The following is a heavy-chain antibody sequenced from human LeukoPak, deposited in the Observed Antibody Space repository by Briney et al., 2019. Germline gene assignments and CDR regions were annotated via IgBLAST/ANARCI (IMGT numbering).Heavy chain of an antibody. CDR1: GYTFTGYY. Sequence: GASVKVSCKASGYTFTGYYMHWVRQAPGQGLEWMGWINPNSGGTNYAQKFQGWVTMTRDTSISTAYMELSRLRSDDTAVYYCARDRSRYSYGYDRDAFDIWGQGTMVTVSS. V-gene: IGHV1-2*04. D-gene: IGHD5-18*01. CDR3: ARDRSRYSYGYDRDAFDI. CDR2: INPNSGGT. J-gene: IGHJ3*02.